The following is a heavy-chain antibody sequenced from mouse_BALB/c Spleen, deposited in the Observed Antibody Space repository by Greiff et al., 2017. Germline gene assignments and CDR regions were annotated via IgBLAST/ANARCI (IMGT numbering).Heavy chain of an antibody. V-gene: IGHV10-1*02. CDR1: GFTFNTYA. D-gene: IGHD2-10*01. J-gene: IGHJ4*01. CDR2: IRSKSNNYAT. CDR3: APSYYYAMDY. Sequence: EVKLMESGGGLVQPKGSLKLSCAASGFTFNTYAMNWVRQAPGKGLEWVARIRSKSNNYATYYADSVKDRFTISRDDSQSMLYLQMNNLKTEDTAMYYCAPSYYYAMDYWGQGTSVTVSS.